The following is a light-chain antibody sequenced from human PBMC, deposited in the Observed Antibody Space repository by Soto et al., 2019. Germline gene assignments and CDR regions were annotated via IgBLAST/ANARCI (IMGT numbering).Light chain of an antibody. CDR2: DNN. Sequence: QSVLTQPPSVSAAPGQKVTISCSGSSSNIGNNYVSWYQQLPGTAPKLLIYDNNKRPSGIPDRFSGSKSGTSATLGITGLQTGDEADYYCRTWDSSFYVFXTGTKVTVL. V-gene: IGLV1-51*01. CDR1: SSNIGNNY. J-gene: IGLJ1*01. CDR3: RTWDSSFYV.